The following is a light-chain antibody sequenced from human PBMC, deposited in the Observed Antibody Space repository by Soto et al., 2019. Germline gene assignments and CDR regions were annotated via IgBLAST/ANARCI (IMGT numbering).Light chain of an antibody. CDR1: SSDVGGYNY. CDR3: VSYAAGYTTYV. CDR2: DVS. J-gene: IGLJ1*01. V-gene: IGLV2-11*01. Sequence: QSALTQPRSVSGSPGQSVTISCTGTSSDVGGYNYVSWYQQHPGKAPKLMIYDVSKRPSGVPDRFSGSKSVNTASLTISGFQAGDEADFSCVSYAAGYTTYVFGAGTKVTVL.